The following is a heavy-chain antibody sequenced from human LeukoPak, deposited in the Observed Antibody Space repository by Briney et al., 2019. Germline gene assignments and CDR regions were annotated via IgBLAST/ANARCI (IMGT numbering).Heavy chain of an antibody. CDR2: MNPNSGNT. CDR1: GYTFTSYD. J-gene: IGHJ5*02. V-gene: IGHV1-8*03. Sequence: ASVKVSCKASGYTFTSYDINWVRQATGQGLEWGGWMNPNSGNTGYAQKFQGRVTITRNTSISTAYMELSSLRSEDTAVYYCARALSGSSSWFDPWGQGTLVTVSS. CDR3: ARALSGSSSWFDP. D-gene: IGHD1-26*01.